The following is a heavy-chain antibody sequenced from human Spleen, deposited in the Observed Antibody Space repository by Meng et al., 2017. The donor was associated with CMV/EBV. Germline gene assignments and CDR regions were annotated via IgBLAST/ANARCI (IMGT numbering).Heavy chain of an antibody. V-gene: IGHV4-34*01. D-gene: IGHD3-3*01. Sequence: QVQLQQWGAGLLKPSETLSLTCAVYGGSFSGYYWSWIRQPPGKGLEWIGEINHSGSTNYNPSLKSRVTISVDTSKNQFSLKLSSVTAADTAVYYCARVLITIFGVAAYFQHWGQGTLVTASS. CDR2: INHSGST. J-gene: IGHJ1*01. CDR1: GGSFSGYY. CDR3: ARVLITIFGVAAYFQH.